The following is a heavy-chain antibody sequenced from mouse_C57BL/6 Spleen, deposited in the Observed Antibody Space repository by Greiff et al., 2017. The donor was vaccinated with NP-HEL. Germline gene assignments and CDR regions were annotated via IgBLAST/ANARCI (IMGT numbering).Heavy chain of an antibody. CDR2: IDPETGGT. CDR1: GYTFTDYE. CDR3: TRRGVTTANYYAMDY. J-gene: IGHJ4*01. V-gene: IGHV1-15*01. D-gene: IGHD1-2*01. Sequence: QVQLKQSGAELVRPGASVTLSCKASGYTFTDYEMHWVKQTPVHGLEWIGAIDPETGGTAYNQKFKGKAILTADKSSSTAYMELRSLTSEDSAVYYCTRRGVTTANYYAMDYWGQGTSVTVSS.